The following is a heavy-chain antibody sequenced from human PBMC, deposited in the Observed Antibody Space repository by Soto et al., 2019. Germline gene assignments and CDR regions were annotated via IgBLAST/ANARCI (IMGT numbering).Heavy chain of an antibody. V-gene: IGHV1-46*03. CDR3: SRGAHHDFGSGSYWQYYWYYMDV. CDR2: INPSDGST. CDR1: GYTFINYY. Sequence: QVQLVQSGAEVKKPGASVKVSCKASGYTFINYYMHWVRQAPGQGLEWMGIINPSDGSTSYAQKLQGRVTMTRDTSTSTVYMELSSLRSEYTAVYFCSRGAHHDFGSGSYWQYYWYYMDVWGKGTSVTVSS. J-gene: IGHJ6*03. D-gene: IGHD3-10*01.